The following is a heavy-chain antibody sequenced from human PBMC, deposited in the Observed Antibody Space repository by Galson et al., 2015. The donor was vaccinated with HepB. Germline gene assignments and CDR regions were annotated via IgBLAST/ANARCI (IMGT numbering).Heavy chain of an antibody. Sequence: SLRLSCAASGITFSSYWMSWVRQAPGKGLEWVANIKQDGSEKNYVDSVRGRIPISRDNAKNSLYLQMNSLRAEDTAVYYCARERIPMVRGVLASWGQGTLVTVSS. D-gene: IGHD3-10*01. CDR2: IKQDGSEK. V-gene: IGHV3-7*03. CDR3: ARERIPMVRGVLAS. J-gene: IGHJ5*02. CDR1: GITFSSYW.